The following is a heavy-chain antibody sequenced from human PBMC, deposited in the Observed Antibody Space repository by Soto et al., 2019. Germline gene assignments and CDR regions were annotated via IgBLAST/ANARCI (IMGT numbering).Heavy chain of an antibody. J-gene: IGHJ3*02. Sequence: RSLTCTVSGGSISSGDYYWSWIRQPPGKGLEWIGYIYYSGSTYYNPSLKSRVTISVDTSKNQFSLKLSSVTAADTAVYYCARGDIVVVPAATDAFDIWGQGTMVTVSS. CDR2: IYYSGST. CDR3: ARGDIVVVPAATDAFDI. CDR1: GGSISSGDYY. D-gene: IGHD2-2*01. V-gene: IGHV4-30-4*01.